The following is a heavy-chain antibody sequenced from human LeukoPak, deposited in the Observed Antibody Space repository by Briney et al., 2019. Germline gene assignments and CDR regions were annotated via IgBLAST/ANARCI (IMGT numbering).Heavy chain of an antibody. CDR1: GGSISSGSYY. J-gene: IGHJ3*02. D-gene: IGHD2/OR15-2a*01. V-gene: IGHV4-61*02. Sequence: PSQTLSLTCTVSGGSISSGSYYWSWIRQPAGEGLEWIGRIHTSGSTNYNPSLKSRVTISLDTSKNQFSLKLSSVTAADTAVYYCTRGFLPSAYHDAFDIWGQGTMVTVSS. CDR3: TRGFLPSAYHDAFDI. CDR2: IHTSGST.